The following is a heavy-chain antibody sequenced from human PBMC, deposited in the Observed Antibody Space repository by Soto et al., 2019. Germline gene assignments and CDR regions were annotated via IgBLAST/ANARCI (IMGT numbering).Heavy chain of an antibody. CDR3: ARGQPQYYGSESPMDV. V-gene: IGHV1-69*06. Sequence: QVQLVQSGAEVKKPGSSVKVSCKASGDTFSRYVISWVRQAPGQGLEWMGGITPILKTANYAQKFQNRVTIIADKSTSTVYMERSSLRAEDTAVYYWARGQPQYYGSESPMDVWGQGTTVIVSS. CDR1: GDTFSRYV. J-gene: IGHJ6*02. D-gene: IGHD3-10*01. CDR2: ITPILKTA.